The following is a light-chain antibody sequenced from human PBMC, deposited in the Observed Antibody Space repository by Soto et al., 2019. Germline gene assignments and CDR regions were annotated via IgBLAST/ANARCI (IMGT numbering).Light chain of an antibody. Sequence: EIVLTQSPDTLSLSPGERATLSCRASQSVTSTYLAWYQQKPGQAPRLLILGASNRATVIPDRFSGSGAGTDFTLTISRLEPEDFALYYCQQYGSSVQFGGGTKVEIK. CDR3: QQYGSSVQ. J-gene: IGKJ4*02. V-gene: IGKV3-20*01. CDR2: GAS. CDR1: QSVTSTY.